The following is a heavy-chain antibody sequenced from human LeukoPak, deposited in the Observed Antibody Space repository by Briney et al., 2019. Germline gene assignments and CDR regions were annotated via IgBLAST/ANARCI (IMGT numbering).Heavy chain of an antibody. CDR1: GGSISSGDYD. D-gene: IGHD3-22*01. CDR2: IHYSGST. CDR3: ARGDYYDSSGYSDY. J-gene: IGHJ4*02. V-gene: IGHV4-30-4*01. Sequence: SQTLSLTCTVSGGSISSGDYDWSWIRQPPGKGLEWIGYIHYSGSTYDNPSLKSRVTISIDTSTNQFSLKLSSVTAADTAVYYCARGDYYDSSGYSDYWGQGTLVTVSS.